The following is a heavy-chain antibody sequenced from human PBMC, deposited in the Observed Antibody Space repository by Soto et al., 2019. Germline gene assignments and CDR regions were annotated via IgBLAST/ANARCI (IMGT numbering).Heavy chain of an antibody. V-gene: IGHV3-74*01. Sequence: GALRLSCAASGFIFKMYWMHWVRQSPGKGLVWISRIYNDGTYSDYADSVRGRFTISRDNVNDTLYLQMNNLRAEDSGLYYCTRGPRPISTGTGAYWGQGTQVTVSS. CDR3: TRGPRPISTGTGAY. D-gene: IGHD3-10*01. J-gene: IGHJ4*02. CDR1: GFIFKMYW. CDR2: IYNDGTYS.